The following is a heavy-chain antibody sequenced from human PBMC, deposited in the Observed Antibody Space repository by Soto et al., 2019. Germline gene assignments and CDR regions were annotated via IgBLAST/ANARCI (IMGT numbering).Heavy chain of an antibody. Sequence: EVQLLESGGGLVQPGGSLRLSCAASGFTFGSFAMAWVRQAPGKGLEWVSDISGSGGSTYHGDSVKGRFTISRDNSKNMLYLQMNSLRVEDTAVYYCAKRPYYYDSSGYWVDYWGRGTLVTVSS. CDR3: AKRPYYYDSSGYWVDY. CDR2: ISGSGGST. V-gene: IGHV3-23*01. J-gene: IGHJ4*02. CDR1: GFTFGSFA. D-gene: IGHD3-22*01.